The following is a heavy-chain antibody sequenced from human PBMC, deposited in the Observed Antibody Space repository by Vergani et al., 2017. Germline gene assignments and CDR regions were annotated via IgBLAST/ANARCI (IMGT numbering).Heavy chain of an antibody. J-gene: IGHJ4*02. D-gene: IGHD6-13*01. CDR1: GGSFSGYY. Sequence: QVQLQQWGAALLKPSETLSLTCAVYGGSFSGYYWSWIRQPPGKGLEWIGEINHSGSTNYNPSLKSRVTISVDTSKNQFSLKLSSVTAADTAVYYCATESIAAAGTNFDYWGQGTLVTVSS. CDR3: ATESIAAAGTNFDY. CDR2: INHSGST. V-gene: IGHV4-34*01.